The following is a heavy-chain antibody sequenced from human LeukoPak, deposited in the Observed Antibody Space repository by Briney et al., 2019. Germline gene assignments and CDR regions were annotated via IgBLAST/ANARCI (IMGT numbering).Heavy chain of an antibody. D-gene: IGHD6-13*01. CDR1: GYTFTSYA. Sequence: ASVKVSCTASGYTFTSYAMNWVRQAPGQGLEWMGWINTNTGNPTYAQGFTGRFVFSLDTSVSTAYLQISSLKAEDTAVYYCARDRWGIAAAANDYWGQGTLVTVSS. J-gene: IGHJ4*02. CDR2: INTNTGNP. V-gene: IGHV7-4-1*02. CDR3: ARDRWGIAAAANDY.